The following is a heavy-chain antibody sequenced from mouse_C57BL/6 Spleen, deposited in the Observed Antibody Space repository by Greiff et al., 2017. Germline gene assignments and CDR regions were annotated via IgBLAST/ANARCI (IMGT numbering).Heavy chain of an antibody. CDR3: ARFAHGAWYFDV. D-gene: IGHD1-2*01. J-gene: IGHJ1*03. V-gene: IGHV1-52*01. Sequence: QVQLQQPGAELVRPGSSVKLSCKASGYTFTSYWMHWVKQRPIQGLEWIGNIDPSDSETHYNQKFKDKATLTVDKSSSTAYMQLSSLTSEDSAVYYCARFAHGAWYFDVWGTGTTVTVSS. CDR2: IDPSDSET. CDR1: GYTFTSYW.